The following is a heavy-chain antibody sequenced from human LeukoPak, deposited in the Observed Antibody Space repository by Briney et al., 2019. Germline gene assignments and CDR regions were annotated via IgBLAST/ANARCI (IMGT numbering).Heavy chain of an antibody. Sequence: GGSLRLSCAASGFTVSSNYVSWVRQAPGKGLEWVSVIHSDGKTYYADSVKGRFTISRDSSQNTVYLQMNSLRAEDTAVYYCARHGVLRYIDDWGQGTLVTVSS. J-gene: IGHJ4*02. D-gene: IGHD3-9*01. CDR1: GFTVSSNY. CDR3: ARHGVLRYIDD. V-gene: IGHV3-53*01. CDR2: IHSDGKT.